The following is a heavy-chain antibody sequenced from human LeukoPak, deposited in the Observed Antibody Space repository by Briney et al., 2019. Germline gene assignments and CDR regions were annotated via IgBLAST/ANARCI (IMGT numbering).Heavy chain of an antibody. CDR3: ARDNSVRDEAWWFNP. Sequence: GASVKVSCKASGYTSTSYGISWVRQAPGQGLEWMGWISAYNGNTNYAQKLQGRVTLTRDMSTSTDYLELSSLRSEDTAVYYCARDNSVRDEAWWFNPWGQGTLVTVSS. J-gene: IGHJ5*02. CDR1: GYTSTSYG. D-gene: IGHD5-24*01. V-gene: IGHV1-18*01. CDR2: ISAYNGNT.